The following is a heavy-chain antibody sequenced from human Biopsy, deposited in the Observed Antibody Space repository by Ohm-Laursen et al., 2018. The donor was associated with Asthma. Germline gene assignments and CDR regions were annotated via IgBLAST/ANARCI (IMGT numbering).Heavy chain of an antibody. V-gene: IGHV3-30-3*01. CDR1: RFTYE. CDR2: ISYDGNNK. D-gene: IGHD2-15*01. Sequence: SLRLSCAASRFTYEMHWVRQAPGKGLEWVTVISYDGNNKYYADSVKGRFTISRDNSKNTLDLQMNSLSAEDSAVYYCARVDGVVEPATRMGGMDVWGQGTTVTVSS. J-gene: IGHJ6*02. CDR3: ARVDGVVEPATRMGGMDV.